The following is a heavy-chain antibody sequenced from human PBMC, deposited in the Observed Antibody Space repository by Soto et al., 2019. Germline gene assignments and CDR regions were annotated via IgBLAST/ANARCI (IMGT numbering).Heavy chain of an antibody. CDR2: IYHSGSI. CDR1: GGSISSGGYS. Sequence: PSETLSLTCAVSGGSISSGGYSWSWIRQPPGKGLEWIGYIYHSGSIYYNPSLKSRVTISVDTSKNQFSLKLTSMTAADTAVYFCASIEENYFFDYWGQGTLVTVSS. V-gene: IGHV4-30-2*01. CDR3: ASIEENYFFDY. J-gene: IGHJ4*02.